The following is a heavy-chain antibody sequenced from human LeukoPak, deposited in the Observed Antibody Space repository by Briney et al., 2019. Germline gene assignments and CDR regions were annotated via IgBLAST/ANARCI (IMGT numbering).Heavy chain of an antibody. Sequence: GGSLRLSCAASGFTFRSYGMHWVRQASGKGLEWVAVISYDGSKKYYADSVKGRFTISRDNSKNTLYLQMNSLRTEDTAVYYCARLHRPWMQLWPQGRDYYYGMDVWGQGTTVTVSS. CDR3: ARLHRPWMQLWPQGRDYYYGMDV. CDR1: GFTFRSYG. V-gene: IGHV3-30*03. J-gene: IGHJ6*02. D-gene: IGHD5-18*01. CDR2: ISYDGSKK.